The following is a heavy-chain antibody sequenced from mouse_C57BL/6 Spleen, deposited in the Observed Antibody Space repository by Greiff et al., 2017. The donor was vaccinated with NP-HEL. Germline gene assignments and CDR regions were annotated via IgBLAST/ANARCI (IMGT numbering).Heavy chain of an antibody. V-gene: IGHV14-3*01. CDR1: GFNIKNTY. J-gene: IGHJ2*01. CDR3: ARSSPYYYGSSYDYFDD. Sequence: EVQLQQSVAELVRPGASVKLSCTASGFNIKNTYMHWVKQRPEQGLEWIGRIDPANGNTKYAPKFQGKATITADTSSNTAYLQLSSLTSEDTAIYYCARSSPYYYGSSYDYFDDWGQGTTLTVSS. D-gene: IGHD1-1*01. CDR2: IDPANGNT.